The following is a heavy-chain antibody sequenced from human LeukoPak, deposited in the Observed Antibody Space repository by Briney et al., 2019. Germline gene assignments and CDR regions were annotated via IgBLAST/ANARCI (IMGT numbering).Heavy chain of an antibody. V-gene: IGHV3-30*18. CDR2: ISYDGTNK. J-gene: IGHJ4*02. CDR1: GFTFSNYG. D-gene: IGHD2-21*01. Sequence: GRSLRLSCAASGFTFSNYGIHWVRQAPAKGLEWVAIISYDGTNKYYADSVKGRFTISRDNSKNTLYLQMNSLRAEDTAMYYCAKEEGVMAIAGSPSGYWGQGTLVTVSS. CDR3: AKEEGVMAIAGSPSGY.